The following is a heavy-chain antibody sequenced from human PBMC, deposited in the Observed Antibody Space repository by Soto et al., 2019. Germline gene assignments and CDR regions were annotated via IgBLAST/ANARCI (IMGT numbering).Heavy chain of an antibody. J-gene: IGHJ4*02. Sequence: PGGSLRLSCAASGFTFSSYSMNWVRQAPGKGLEWVSYISSSRSTIYYADSVKGRFTISRDNAKNSLYLQMNSLRAEDTAVYYCARDTGYSYGSDYWGQGTLVTVSS. V-gene: IGHV3-48*01. CDR2: ISSSRSTI. CDR1: GFTFSSYS. CDR3: ARDTGYSYGSDY. D-gene: IGHD5-18*01.